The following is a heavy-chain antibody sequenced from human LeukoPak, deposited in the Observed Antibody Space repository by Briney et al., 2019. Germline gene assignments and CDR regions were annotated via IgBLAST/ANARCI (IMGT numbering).Heavy chain of an antibody. Sequence: SVKVSCKASGGTFSSYAISWVRQAPGQGLEWMGGIIPIFGTANYAQTFQGRVTITTDESTSTAYMELSSLRSEDTAVYYCARDSCGGDCCLDYWGQGTLVTVSS. V-gene: IGHV1-69*05. CDR3: ARDSCGGDCCLDY. CDR1: GGTFSSYA. D-gene: IGHD2-21*02. J-gene: IGHJ4*02. CDR2: IIPIFGTA.